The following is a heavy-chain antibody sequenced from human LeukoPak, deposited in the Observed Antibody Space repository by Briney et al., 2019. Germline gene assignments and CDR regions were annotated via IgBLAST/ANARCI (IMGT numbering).Heavy chain of an antibody. V-gene: IGHV3-48*03. J-gene: IGHJ4*02. Sequence: GGSLRLSCAASGFTFSSHEMNWVRQAPGKGLEWVSYINSSGSTIYYADSVKGRFTISRDNAKNSLYLQMNSLRAEDTAVYYCAREGYCTNGVCYTGLGFDYWGQGTLVTVSS. CDR1: GFTFSSHE. D-gene: IGHD2-8*01. CDR2: INSSGSTI. CDR3: AREGYCTNGVCYTGLGFDY.